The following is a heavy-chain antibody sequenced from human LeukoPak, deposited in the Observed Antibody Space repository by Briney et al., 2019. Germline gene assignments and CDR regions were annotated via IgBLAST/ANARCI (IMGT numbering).Heavy chain of an antibody. CDR1: GFTVSSNY. CDR2: IYSGGST. J-gene: IGHJ3*02. CDR3: ARGLYNSNLGDAFDI. Sequence: GGSLRLSCAASGFTVSSNYMSWVRQAPGKGLEWVSIIYSGGSTYYADSVKGRFAISRDNSKNTLYLQMNSLRAEDTAVYFCARGLYNSNLGDAFDIWGQGIMVTVSS. V-gene: IGHV3-66*02. D-gene: IGHD1-14*01.